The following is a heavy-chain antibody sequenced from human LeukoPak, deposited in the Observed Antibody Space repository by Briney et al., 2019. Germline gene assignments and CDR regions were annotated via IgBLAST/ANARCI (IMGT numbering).Heavy chain of an antibody. CDR3: VVPSDDFWSGIDH. Sequence: GASVKVSCKLSGNTLNELSIQWVRQAPAEGLEWMGGFDPEEAVTKYSQKFQDRVTMTEDTSTDTAYMELRSLTSEDTAVYYCVVPSDDFWSGIDHWGQGTLVTVSS. D-gene: IGHD3-3*01. CDR2: FDPEEAVT. V-gene: IGHV1-24*01. J-gene: IGHJ4*02. CDR1: GNTLNELS.